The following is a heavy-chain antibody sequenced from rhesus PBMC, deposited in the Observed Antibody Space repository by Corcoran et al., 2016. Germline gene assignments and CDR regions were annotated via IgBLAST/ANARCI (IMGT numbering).Heavy chain of an antibody. CDR2: ITYCGST. Sequence: QVQLQESGPGLVKPSETLSRTCAVSGGPNSRGYSYWRWCRHPPGKGLEWNGYITYCGSTSYNPSLKRRVTISRDTSKNQFSLKLISVTAADTAVYSCARYPYNRFDVWGPGVLVTVSS. CDR3: ARYPYNRFDV. J-gene: IGHJ5-1*01. CDR1: GGPNSRGYSY. V-gene: IGHV4-122*02.